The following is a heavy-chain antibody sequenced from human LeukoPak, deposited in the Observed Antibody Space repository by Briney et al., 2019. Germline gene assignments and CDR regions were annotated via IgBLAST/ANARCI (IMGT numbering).Heavy chain of an antibody. Sequence: GGSLRLSCAASGFTFDEYGMSWVRQAPGKGLEWVAGINWNGGSTGYADSVKGRFTISRDNAKNSLYLQMNSLRAEDTALYYCARRRRGYSYGTDYYYYMDVWGKGTTVTVSS. V-gene: IGHV3-20*04. D-gene: IGHD5-18*01. CDR2: INWNGGST. CDR1: GFTFDEYG. CDR3: ARRRRGYSYGTDYYYYMDV. J-gene: IGHJ6*03.